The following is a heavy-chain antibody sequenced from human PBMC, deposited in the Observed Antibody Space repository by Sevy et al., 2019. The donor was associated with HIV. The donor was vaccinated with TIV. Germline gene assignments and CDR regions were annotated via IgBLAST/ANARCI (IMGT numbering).Heavy chain of an antibody. D-gene: IGHD2-2*01. J-gene: IGHJ6*02. Sequence: ASVKVSCKASGYTFTSYGISWVRQAPEQGLEWMGWISAYNGNTNYAQKLQGRVTMTTDTSTSTAYMELRSLRSDDTAVYYCARLIGDIVVVPADDYYYYGMDVWGQGTTVTVSS. CDR3: ARLIGDIVVVPADDYYYYGMDV. CDR1: GYTFTSYG. CDR2: ISAYNGNT. V-gene: IGHV1-18*01.